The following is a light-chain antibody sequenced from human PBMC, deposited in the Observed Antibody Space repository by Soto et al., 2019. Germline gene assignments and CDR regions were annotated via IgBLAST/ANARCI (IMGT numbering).Light chain of an antibody. CDR1: SSNIGSNT. V-gene: IGLV1-44*01. J-gene: IGLJ1*01. CDR2: TAG. Sequence: SVLTQPLSASASPGQRVTISFSGGSSNIGSNTVAWYQHLPGTAPPRLIFTAGQRPSGVPGRFSGSKSGTSASLAISGLQSEDEGDYYCSAWDNSLNGYVFGPGTKVTVL. CDR3: SAWDNSLNGYV.